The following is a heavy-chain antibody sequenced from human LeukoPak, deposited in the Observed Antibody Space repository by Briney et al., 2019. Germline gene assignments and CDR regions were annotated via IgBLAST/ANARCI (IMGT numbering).Heavy chain of an antibody. J-gene: IGHJ4*02. CDR3: ARARYSYGYDDY. D-gene: IGHD5-18*01. CDR2: IYYSGST. Sequence: PSETLSLTCTVSGGSISSYYWSWIRQPPGKGLEWIGYIYYSGSTNYNPSLKSRVTISVDTSKNQFSLKLSSVTAADTAVYYCARARYSYGYDDYWGQGTLVTVSS. V-gene: IGHV4-59*01. CDR1: GGSISSYY.